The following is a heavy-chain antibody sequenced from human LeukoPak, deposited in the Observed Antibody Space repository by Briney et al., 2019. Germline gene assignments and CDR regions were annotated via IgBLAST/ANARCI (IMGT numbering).Heavy chain of an antibody. D-gene: IGHD1-26*01. CDR1: GFTFSNYG. V-gene: IGHV3-30*03. Sequence: GGSLRLSCAASGFTFSNYGMHWVRQAPGKGLEWVAVISYDGSNKYYADSVKGRFTISRDNAKNSLYLQMNSLRAEDTAVYYCARTVGAFDIWGQGTMVTVSS. J-gene: IGHJ3*02. CDR3: ARTVGAFDI. CDR2: ISYDGSNK.